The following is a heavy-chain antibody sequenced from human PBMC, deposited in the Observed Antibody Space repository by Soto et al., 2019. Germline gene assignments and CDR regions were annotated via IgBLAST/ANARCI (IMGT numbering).Heavy chain of an antibody. D-gene: IGHD3-10*01. Sequence: GGSLRLSCAASGFTFSSYWMSWVRQAPGKGLEWVANIKQDGSEKYYVDSVKGRFTISRDNAKNSLYLQMNSLRAEDTAVYYCARDPRYGSGRRLPPPAFDIWGQGTMVTVSS. CDR1: GFTFSSYW. CDR2: IKQDGSEK. J-gene: IGHJ3*02. V-gene: IGHV3-7*01. CDR3: ARDPRYGSGRRLPPPAFDI.